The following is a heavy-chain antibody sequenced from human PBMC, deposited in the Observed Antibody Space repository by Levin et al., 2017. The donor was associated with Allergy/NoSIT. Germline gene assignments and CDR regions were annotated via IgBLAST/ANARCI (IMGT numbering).Heavy chain of an antibody. CDR3: AKDSPQADGSGSYYKWSNAFDI. J-gene: IGHJ3*02. CDR1: GFTFSSYA. D-gene: IGHD3-10*01. Sequence: GGSLRLSCAASGFTFSSYAMSWVRQAPGKGLEWVSAISGSGGSTYYADSVKGRFTISRDNSKNTLYLQMNSLRAEDTAVYYCAKDSPQADGSGSYYKWSNAFDIWGQGTMVTVSS. CDR2: ISGSGGST. V-gene: IGHV3-23*01.